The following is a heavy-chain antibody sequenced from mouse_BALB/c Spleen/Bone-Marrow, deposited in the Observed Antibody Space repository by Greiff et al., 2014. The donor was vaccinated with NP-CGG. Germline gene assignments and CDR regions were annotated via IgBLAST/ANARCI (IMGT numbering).Heavy chain of an antibody. J-gene: IGHJ1*01. CDR1: GFTLSSYA. Sequence: DVQLQESGGDLVKSGGSLKLSCAASGFTLSSYAMSWVRQAPEKRLEWVATISSGGSYTYYPDSVKGRFTISTDTARNTLYLQMSSLRSEDTAMYYRARPRYSGGADWYFEVWGSGTTVTVSS. CDR3: ARPRYSGGADWYFEV. V-gene: IGHV5-9-3*01. D-gene: IGHD3-1*01. CDR2: ISSGGSYT.